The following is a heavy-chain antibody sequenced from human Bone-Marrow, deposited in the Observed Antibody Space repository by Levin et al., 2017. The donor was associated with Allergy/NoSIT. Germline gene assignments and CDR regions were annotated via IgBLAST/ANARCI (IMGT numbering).Heavy chain of an antibody. J-gene: IGHJ4*02. CDR3: AKATEASSLLDS. CDR2: VSWDGGST. Sequence: GESLKISCVASGFTFDDYAMHWVRPVPGKGLEWVSLVSWDGGSTYYADSVKGRFSISRDNTKNSLYLHINSLRPEDTALYSCAKATEASSLLDSWGQGTLVTVSS. V-gene: IGHV3-43D*03. CDR1: GFTFDDYA. D-gene: IGHD6-6*01.